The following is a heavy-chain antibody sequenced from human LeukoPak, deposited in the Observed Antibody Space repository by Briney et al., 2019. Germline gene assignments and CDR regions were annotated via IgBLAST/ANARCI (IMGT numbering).Heavy chain of an antibody. CDR2: IYWNDDK. J-gene: IGHJ4*02. D-gene: IGHD3-10*01. V-gene: IGHV2-5*01. CDR3: AHGNYYASGSYHNFDY. Sequence: SGPTLVNPTQTLTLTCTFSGFSLSTSGVSVGWIRQPPGKALEWLALIYWNDDKRYNPSLKSRLTITKDTSRNQVVLTVTNMDPVDTATYCCAHGNYYASGSYHNFDYWGQGTLVTVS. CDR1: GFSLSTSGVS.